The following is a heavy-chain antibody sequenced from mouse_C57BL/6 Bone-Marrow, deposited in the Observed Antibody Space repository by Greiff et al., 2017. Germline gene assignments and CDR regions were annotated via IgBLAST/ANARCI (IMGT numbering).Heavy chain of an antibody. CDR3: ARRVYYYGSRYWYFVV. Sequence: VQLQQSGPELVKPGASVKISCKASGYTFTDYYMNWVKQSHGKSLEWIGDINPNNGGTSYNQKFKGKATLTVDKSSSTAYMQLRSLTSEDSAVYYCARRVYYYGSRYWYFVVRGTGTTVTASS. CDR2: INPNNGGT. J-gene: IGHJ1*03. V-gene: IGHV1-26*01. CDR1: GYTFTDYY. D-gene: IGHD1-1*01.